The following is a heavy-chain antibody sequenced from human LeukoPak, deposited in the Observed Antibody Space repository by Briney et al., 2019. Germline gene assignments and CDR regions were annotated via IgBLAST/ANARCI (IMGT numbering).Heavy chain of an antibody. Sequence: GGSLRLSCAASGFTFSSYAMSWVRQAPGKGLVWVSRINSDGRRTSYADSVKGRFTISRDNAKNTLYLQMNSLRPDDTAVYYCAREVEVVPATMGAYYYYYMDVWGKGTTVTVSS. CDR1: GFTFSSYA. V-gene: IGHV3-74*01. D-gene: IGHD2-2*01. CDR3: AREVEVVPATMGAYYYYYMDV. CDR2: INSDGRRT. J-gene: IGHJ6*03.